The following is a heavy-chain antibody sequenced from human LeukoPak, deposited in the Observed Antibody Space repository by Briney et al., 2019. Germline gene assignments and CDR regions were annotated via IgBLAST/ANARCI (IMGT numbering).Heavy chain of an antibody. D-gene: IGHD2/OR15-2a*01. CDR3: AKLSSWYSGADY. Sequence: ASVKVSCKASGYTCTSYGISWVRQAPGQGVEWMGWISAYNGNTNYAQKLQGRVTMTTDTSTSTAYMELRSLRSDDTAVYYCAKLSSWYSGADYWGQGTLVTVSS. J-gene: IGHJ4*02. V-gene: IGHV1-18*01. CDR2: ISAYNGNT. CDR1: GYTCTSYG.